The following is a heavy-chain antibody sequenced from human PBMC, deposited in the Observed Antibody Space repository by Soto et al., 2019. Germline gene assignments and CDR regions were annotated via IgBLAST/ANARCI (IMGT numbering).Heavy chain of an antibody. V-gene: IGHV4-39*01. D-gene: IGHD1-1*01. CDR1: GASITYSSYY. Sequence: SQTLSLTCTVSGASITYSSYYWGWVRQPPGKGLEWIAYVYYSGSTYYNPSLKSRVTISLDTSENLFSLSLTSVTAADTAVYYCARMPIVGTTPYYFDSWGPGTLVTVSS. CDR2: VYYSGST. CDR3: ARMPIVGTTPYYFDS. J-gene: IGHJ4*02.